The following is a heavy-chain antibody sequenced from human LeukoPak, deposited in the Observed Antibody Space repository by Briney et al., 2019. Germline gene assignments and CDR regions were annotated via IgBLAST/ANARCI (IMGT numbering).Heavy chain of an antibody. CDR3: ARLHLTASLAAVYFDY. D-gene: IGHD2-21*02. V-gene: IGHV5-51*01. Sequence: GESLKISCKGSGYSFTNYWIGWVRQMPGKGLEWMGIIYPGDSDTRYSPSFQGQVTISADKSIRTASLQWSSLKASDTAMYYCARLHLTASLAAVYFDYWGQGTLVTVSS. CDR1: GYSFTNYW. J-gene: IGHJ4*02. CDR2: IYPGDSDT.